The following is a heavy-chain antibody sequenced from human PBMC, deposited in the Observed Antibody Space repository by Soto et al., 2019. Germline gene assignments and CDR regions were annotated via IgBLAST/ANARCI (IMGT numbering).Heavy chain of an antibody. J-gene: IGHJ3*02. V-gene: IGHV3-23*01. Sequence: PGGSLRLSCAASGFTFSSYAMSWVRQAPGKGLEWVSAISGSGGSTYYADSVKGRFTISRDNSKNTLYLQMNSLRAEDTAVCYCAKLNYYDSSGYTRHDAFDIWGQGTMVTVSS. CDR3: AKLNYYDSSGYTRHDAFDI. CDR2: ISGSGGST. D-gene: IGHD3-22*01. CDR1: GFTFSSYA.